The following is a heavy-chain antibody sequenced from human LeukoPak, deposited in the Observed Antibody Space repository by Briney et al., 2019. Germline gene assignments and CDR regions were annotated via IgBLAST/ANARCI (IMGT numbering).Heavy chain of an antibody. CDR2: IYHSGST. Sequence: PSQTLSLTCTVSGGSISSGGYYWSWIRQPPGKGLEWIGYIYHSGSTYYNPSLKSRVTISVDRSENQFSLKLSSVTAADTAVYYCARVRSPGIAVAGPVNSPYFDYWGQGTLVTVSS. CDR3: ARVRSPGIAVAGPVNSPYFDY. CDR1: GGSISSGGYY. J-gene: IGHJ4*02. V-gene: IGHV4-30-2*01. D-gene: IGHD6-19*01.